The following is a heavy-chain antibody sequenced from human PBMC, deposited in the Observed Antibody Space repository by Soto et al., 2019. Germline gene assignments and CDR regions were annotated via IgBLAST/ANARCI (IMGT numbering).Heavy chain of an antibody. CDR2: IYYSGST. Sequence: SETLSLTCTVSGGSISSGGYSWSWIRQHPGKGLEWTGYIYYSGSTYYNPSLKSRVTISVDTSKNQFSLKLSSVTAADTAVYYGAREGSDNYFDYWGQGTLVTVSS. V-gene: IGHV4-31*03. CDR3: AREGSDNYFDY. J-gene: IGHJ4*02. CDR1: GGSISSGGYS.